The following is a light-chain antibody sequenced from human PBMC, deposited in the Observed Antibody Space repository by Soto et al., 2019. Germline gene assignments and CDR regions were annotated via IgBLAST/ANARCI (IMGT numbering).Light chain of an antibody. Sequence: QSAPTQPRSVSGSPGQSVTISCTGTSSDVGGYNYVSWYQQHPGKAPKLMIYAVSKRPSGVPDRFSGSKSGNTASLTISGLQAEDEADYYCCSYAGSYVFGTGTKVTVL. V-gene: IGLV2-11*01. CDR1: SSDVGGYNY. J-gene: IGLJ1*01. CDR2: AVS. CDR3: CSYAGSYV.